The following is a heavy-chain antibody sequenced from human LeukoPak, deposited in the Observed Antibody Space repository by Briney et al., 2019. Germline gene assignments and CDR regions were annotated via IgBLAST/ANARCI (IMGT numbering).Heavy chain of an antibody. Sequence: GGSLRLSCAAPVFTFISFAIHWVRQAPGKGLDWVAVISYDGSNMYYADSVKGRFTISRDNYINTLYLQMNSLRPEDMATFYCERGRETYNFDYWGQGTLVTVSS. D-gene: IGHD5-18*01. CDR2: ISYDGSNM. V-gene: IGHV3-30*04. J-gene: IGHJ4*02. CDR1: VFTFISFA. CDR3: ERGRETYNFDY.